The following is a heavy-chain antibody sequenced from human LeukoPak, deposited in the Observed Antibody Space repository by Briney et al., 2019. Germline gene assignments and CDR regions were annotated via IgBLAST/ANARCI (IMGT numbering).Heavy chain of an antibody. D-gene: IGHD3-10*01. CDR1: GYTLTELS. Sequence: ASVKVSCKVSGYTLTELSMHWVRQAPGKGLEWMGGFDPEDGETIYAQKFQGRVTMTEDTSTDTAYMELSSLRSEDTAVYYCATAVGSKVITMVREARRKNDAFDIWGQGTMVTVSS. J-gene: IGHJ3*02. V-gene: IGHV1-24*01. CDR2: FDPEDGET. CDR3: ATAVGSKVITMVREARRKNDAFDI.